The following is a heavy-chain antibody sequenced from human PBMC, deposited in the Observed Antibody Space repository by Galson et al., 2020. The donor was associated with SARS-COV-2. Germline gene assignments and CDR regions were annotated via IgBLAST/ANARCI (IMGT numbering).Heavy chain of an antibody. V-gene: IGHV1-69*13. CDR1: GGTFSSYS. J-gene: IGHJ6*02. CDR2: IVPLFSSA. CDR3: ARDTGKYYDVTMFCCLYGLEV. Sequence: SVKVSCKASGGTFSSYSISWVRQAPGQGLEWMGGIVPLFSSAKHAQKFQGRVTITADESTTHMELSSLTYEDTAVYYCARDTGKYYDVTMFCCLYGLEVWGQGTTVTVSS. D-gene: IGHD3-16*01.